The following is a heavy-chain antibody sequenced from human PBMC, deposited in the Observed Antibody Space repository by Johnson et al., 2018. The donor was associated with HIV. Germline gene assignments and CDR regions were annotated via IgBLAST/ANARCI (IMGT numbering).Heavy chain of an antibody. CDR1: GFTFDDYT. CDR2: ISWDGGST. Sequence: VQLVESGGNLVQPGGSLKLSCTASGFTFDDYTMHWVRQAPGKGLEWVSLISWDGGSTYYADSVKGRFPIPSALAKNTHYLQMNSMRAEDTAVYYCAKSTQANILRESGPYGAFDIWGQGTMVTVSS. D-gene: IGHD3-10*01. V-gene: IGHV3-43*01. CDR3: AKSTQANILRESGPYGAFDI. J-gene: IGHJ3*02.